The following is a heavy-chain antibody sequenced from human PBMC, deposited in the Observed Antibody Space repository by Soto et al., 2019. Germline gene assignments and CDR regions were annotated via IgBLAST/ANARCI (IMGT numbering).Heavy chain of an antibody. V-gene: IGHV4-30-2*01. CDR2: IYHSEST. D-gene: IGHD2-2*01. CDR1: GGSISSGGYS. J-gene: IGHJ5*02. Sequence: PSETLSLTCAVSGGSISSGGYSWSWIRQPPGKGLEWIGYIYHSESTYYNPSLKSRVTISVDRAKNQFSLKLIAVTAADTAVYYCTRGRTKLAEADMRGSRLDPWGQGTLVTVSS. CDR3: TRGRTKLAEADMRGSRLDP.